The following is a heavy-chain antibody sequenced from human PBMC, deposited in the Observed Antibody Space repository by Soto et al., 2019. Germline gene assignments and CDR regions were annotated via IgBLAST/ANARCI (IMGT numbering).Heavy chain of an antibody. D-gene: IGHD6-13*01. Sequence: TSETLSLTCAVSGASIVSGGSCCVWIRQHPWKGLEWIGFIHYTGSADYNPSLKSRVTLSVDTSQSRFSVKLSSVTAADTALYYCARGVTAAGLFDSWGQGTLVTVSS. J-gene: IGHJ4*02. CDR3: ARGVTAAGLFDS. CDR2: IHYTGSA. V-gene: IGHV4-31*11. CDR1: GASIVSGGSC.